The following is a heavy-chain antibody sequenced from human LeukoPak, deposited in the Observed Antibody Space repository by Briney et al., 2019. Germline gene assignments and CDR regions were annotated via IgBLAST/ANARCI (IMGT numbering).Heavy chain of an antibody. CDR2: IFYSGST. CDR1: GFSLSTSGVG. V-gene: IGHV4-39*07. J-gene: IGHJ3*02. Sequence: SGPTLVNPPQPLTLTCTFSGFSLSTSGVGVGWVRQPPGKALEWIGNIFYSGSTYYSPSLKSRVTISLDTSRNQFSLKLNSVTAADTAVYYCAKSNGYGLIDIWGQGTMVTVSS. CDR3: AKSNGYGLIDI. D-gene: IGHD3-22*01.